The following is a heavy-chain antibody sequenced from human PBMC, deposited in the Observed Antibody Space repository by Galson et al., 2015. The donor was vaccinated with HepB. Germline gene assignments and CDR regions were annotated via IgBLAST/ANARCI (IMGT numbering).Heavy chain of an antibody. V-gene: IGHV7-4-1*02. CDR2: INTNTGNP. D-gene: IGHD4-23*01. CDR3: ASSLIDYGGKGPFDY. J-gene: IGHJ4*01. CDR1: GYTFTSYA. Sequence: SVKVSCKASGYTFTSYAMNWVRQAPGQGLEWMGWINTNTGNPTYAQGFTGRFVFSLDTSVSTAYLQISSLKAEDTAVYYCASSLIDYGGKGPFDYWGQGTLVTVSS.